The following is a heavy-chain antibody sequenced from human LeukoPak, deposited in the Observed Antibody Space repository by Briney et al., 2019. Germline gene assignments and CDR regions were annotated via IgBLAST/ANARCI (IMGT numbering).Heavy chain of an antibody. CDR1: GFAFNSYE. CDR2: ISSSGSIK. Sequence: AGGSLRLSCIASGFAFNSYEMNWVRQAPGKGLEWVSYISSSGSIKHYAESVKGRFTISRDNAKNSLYLQMNSLRAEDTAVYYCARARYTSGWETLDYWGQGTLVTVSS. V-gene: IGHV3-48*03. D-gene: IGHD6-19*01. J-gene: IGHJ4*02. CDR3: ARARYTSGWETLDY.